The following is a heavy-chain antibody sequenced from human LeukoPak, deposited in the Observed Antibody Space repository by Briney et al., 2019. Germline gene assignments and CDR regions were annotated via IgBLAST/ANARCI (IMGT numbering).Heavy chain of an antibody. V-gene: IGHV4-59*01. CDR1: GGSISSYY. Sequence: SETLSLTCTVSGGSISSYYWSWIRQPPGKGLEWIGYIYYSGSTNYNPSLKSRVTISVDTSKNQFSLKLSSVTAADTAVYYCARDAYQGVVISAFHIWGQGTMVTVSS. J-gene: IGHJ3*02. CDR3: ARDAYQGVVISAFHI. CDR2: IYYSGST. D-gene: IGHD3-22*01.